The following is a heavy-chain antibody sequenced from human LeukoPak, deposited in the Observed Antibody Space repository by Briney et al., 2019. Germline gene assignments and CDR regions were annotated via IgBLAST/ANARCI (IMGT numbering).Heavy chain of an antibody. CDR2: IYSGGSK. V-gene: IGHV3-66*02. CDR3: ARARLVYGSGSYHFDY. CDR1: GFTASSNY. Sequence: PGGSLRLSCSASGFTASSNYMSWVRQAPGKGLEWVSVIYSGGSKYYAESVKGRFTISRDNSKNTLYLQMNSLRAEDTAVYYCARARLVYGSGSYHFDYWGQGTLVTVSS. D-gene: IGHD3-10*01. J-gene: IGHJ4*02.